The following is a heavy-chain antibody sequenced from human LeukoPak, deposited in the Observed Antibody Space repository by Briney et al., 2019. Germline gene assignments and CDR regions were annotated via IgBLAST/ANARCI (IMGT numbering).Heavy chain of an antibody. CDR1: GFIFSNYG. CDR2: IRYDGSNK. J-gene: IGHJ1*01. V-gene: IGHV3-30*02. CDR3: ANGPKYYYDSSGYPEYFQH. Sequence: GGSLRLSCAASGFIFSNYGIHWVRQAPGKGLEWVAFIRYDGSNKYYADSVKGRFTISRDNSKNTLYLQMNSLRAEDTAVYYCANGPKYYYDSSGYPEYFQHWGQGTLVTVSS. D-gene: IGHD3-22*01.